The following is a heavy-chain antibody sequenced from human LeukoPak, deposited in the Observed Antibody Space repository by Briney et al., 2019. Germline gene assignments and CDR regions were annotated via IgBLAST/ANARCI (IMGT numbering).Heavy chain of an antibody. CDR3: ARTSPTSHFDF. CDR1: GFTFSTYW. V-gene: IGHV3-74*01. CDR2: INGDGSNS. J-gene: IGHJ4*02. Sequence: PGGSLRLSCVASGFTFSTYWMHWVRQAPGKWLVWVSLINGDGSNSNSADSVKRRFTISRDNARNTLYLQMNGLRAEDTALYYCARTSPTSHFDFWGQGTLVTVSS. D-gene: IGHD3-16*01.